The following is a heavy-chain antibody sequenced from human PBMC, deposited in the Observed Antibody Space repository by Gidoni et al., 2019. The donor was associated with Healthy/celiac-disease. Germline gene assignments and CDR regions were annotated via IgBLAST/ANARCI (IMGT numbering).Heavy chain of an antibody. Sequence: QVQLMQSGAEVKKPGSSVKVSCRASGGSFSSDAVSWVRQAPGQGLEWMGGIIPIFGTATYAQQFQVRVTITADESTSTAYMELSSLRSEDTAVYYCARGLRFLEYDSWGQGTLVTVSS. V-gene: IGHV1-69*01. CDR3: ARGLRFLEYDS. D-gene: IGHD3-3*01. CDR2: IIPIFGTA. J-gene: IGHJ4*02. CDR1: GGSFSSDA.